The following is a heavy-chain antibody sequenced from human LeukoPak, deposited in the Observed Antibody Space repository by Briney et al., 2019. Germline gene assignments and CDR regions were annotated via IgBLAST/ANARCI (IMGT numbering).Heavy chain of an antibody. CDR1: GGSFSGYY. V-gene: IGHV4-34*01. Sequence: PSETLSLTFAVYGGSFSGYYWSWIRQPPGKGLEWIGEINHSGSTNYNPSLKSRVTKSVDTSKNQFSLKLSSVTAADTAFYYSARDRGVSGFDYWGQGTLVTVSS. CDR3: ARDRGVSGFDY. CDR2: INHSGST. J-gene: IGHJ4*02. D-gene: IGHD6-13*01.